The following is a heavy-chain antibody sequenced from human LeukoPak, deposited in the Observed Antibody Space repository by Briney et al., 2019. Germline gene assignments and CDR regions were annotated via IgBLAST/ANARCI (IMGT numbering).Heavy chain of an antibody. J-gene: IGHJ6*03. CDR1: GYTFTGYY. CDR2: INPDSGGT. V-gene: IGHV1-2*02. D-gene: IGHD3-16*01. CDR3: ARANFWGVTGYYYYMDV. Sequence: ASVKVSCKASGYTFTGYYVHWVGQAPGQGLEWMGWINPDSGGTNYAQKFQGRVTMTRDTSISTAYMELSRLRSDDTAVYYCARANFWGVTGYYYYMDVWGKGTTVTVSS.